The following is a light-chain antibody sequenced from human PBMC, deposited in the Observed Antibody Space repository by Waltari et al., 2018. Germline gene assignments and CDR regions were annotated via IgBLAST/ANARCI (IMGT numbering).Light chain of an antibody. Sequence: EIVLTQSPGTLSLSPGERATLSCRASQSVSRPLSWYQQKPGQAPRLLIYDASPRATGIPDRFSGSGSGTDFSLTISRLEPEDFAVYCCQKYGTLPATFGQGTKVEIK. V-gene: IGKV3-20*01. CDR2: DAS. CDR1: QSVSRP. J-gene: IGKJ1*01. CDR3: QKYGTLPAT.